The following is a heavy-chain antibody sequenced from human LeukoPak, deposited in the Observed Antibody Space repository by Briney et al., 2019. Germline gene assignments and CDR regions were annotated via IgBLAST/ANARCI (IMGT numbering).Heavy chain of an antibody. D-gene: IGHD6-19*01. Sequence: LGGSLRLSCAASGFTVSSNYMSWVRQAPGKGLEWVSVIYSGGSTYYADSVKGRFTISRHNSKNTLYLQMNSLRAEDTAVYYCASSSGWYGDAFDIWGQGTMVTVSS. CDR2: IYSGGST. CDR1: GFTVSSNY. J-gene: IGHJ3*02. CDR3: ASSSGWYGDAFDI. V-gene: IGHV3-53*04.